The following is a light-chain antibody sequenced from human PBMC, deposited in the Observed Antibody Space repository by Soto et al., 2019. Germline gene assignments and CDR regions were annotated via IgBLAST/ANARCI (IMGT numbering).Light chain of an antibody. CDR3: LQDHNYPLT. CDR2: AAA. Sequence: ASQMAQSPSSLSASVGDRVTITCRASQGIGNDVGWFQQKPGKAPELLIYAAATLQSGVPSRFSGSRAGTDFTLTISSLQPEDVATYYCLQDHNYPLTFGGGTKVDIK. CDR1: QGIGND. V-gene: IGKV1-6*02. J-gene: IGKJ4*01.